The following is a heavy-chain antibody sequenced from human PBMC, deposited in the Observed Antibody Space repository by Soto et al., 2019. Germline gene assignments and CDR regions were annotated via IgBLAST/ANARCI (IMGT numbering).Heavy chain of an antibody. CDR3: AREVLSVGYCISASCPAPFDY. CDR1: GYTFTSYY. J-gene: IGHJ4*02. CDR2: INPSGGST. D-gene: IGHD2-2*01. V-gene: IGHV1-46*01. Sequence: GASVKVSCKASGYTFTSYYMHWVRQAPGQGLEWMGIINPSGGSTSYAQKFQGRVTMTRDTSTSTVYMELSSLRSEDTAVYYCAREVLSVGYCISASCPAPFDYWGQGTLVTVSS.